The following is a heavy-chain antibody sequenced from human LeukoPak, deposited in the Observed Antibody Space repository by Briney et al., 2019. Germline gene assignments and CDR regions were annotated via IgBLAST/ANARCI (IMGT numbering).Heavy chain of an antibody. CDR1: GGSFSGYY. CDR3: ARHAIDSSGYYLHYFDY. Sequence: SETLSLTCAVYGGSFSGYYWGWIRQPPGKGLEWIGRLYYSGSTYYNPSLKSRVTISVDTSKNQFSLKLSSVTAADTAVYYCARHAIDSSGYYLHYFDYWGQGTLVTVSS. J-gene: IGHJ4*02. D-gene: IGHD3-22*01. CDR2: LYYSGST. V-gene: IGHV4-39*01.